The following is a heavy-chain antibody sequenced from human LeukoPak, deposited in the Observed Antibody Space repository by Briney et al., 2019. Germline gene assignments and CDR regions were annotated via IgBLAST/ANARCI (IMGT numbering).Heavy chain of an antibody. J-gene: IGHJ5*02. V-gene: IGHV4-34*01. D-gene: IGHD3-3*01. Sequence: PSETLSLTCAVYGGSFSGYYWSWIRQPPGKGLEWIGEINHSGSTNYNPSLKSRVTISVDTSKNRFSLKLSSVTAADTAVYYCARGGTIFWSGYYFWFDPWGQGTLVTVSS. CDR3: ARGGTIFWSGYYFWFDP. CDR1: GGSFSGYY. CDR2: INHSGST.